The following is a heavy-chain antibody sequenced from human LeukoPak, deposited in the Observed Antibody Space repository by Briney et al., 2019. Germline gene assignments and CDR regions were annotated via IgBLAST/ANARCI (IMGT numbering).Heavy chain of an antibody. Sequence: GGSLRLSCAASGFTFSSYAMSWVRQAPGKGLEWVAVISYDGSNKYYADSVKGRFTISRDNSKNTLYLQMNSLRAEDTAVYYCAKDISSSREVYYYGMDVWGQGTTVTVSS. V-gene: IGHV3-30*18. J-gene: IGHJ6*02. CDR3: AKDISSSREVYYYGMDV. CDR2: ISYDGSNK. D-gene: IGHD6-13*01. CDR1: GFTFSSYA.